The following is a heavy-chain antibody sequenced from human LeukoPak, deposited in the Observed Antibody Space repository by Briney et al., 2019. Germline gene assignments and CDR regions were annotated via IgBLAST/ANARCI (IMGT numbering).Heavy chain of an antibody. J-gene: IGHJ6*03. CDR1: GFTFSTYV. Sequence: GGSLRLSCAASGFTFSTYVMSWVRQAPGKGLECVSSISSSGEYTTYADSVKGRFTISRDNSKNTVFLQMNSLRAEDTAVYYCAKGGIQCSSTSCYTRYYYMDVWGKGTTVTVSS. CDR3: AKGGIQCSSTSCYTRYYYMDV. V-gene: IGHV3-23*01. CDR2: ISSSGEYT. D-gene: IGHD2-2*02.